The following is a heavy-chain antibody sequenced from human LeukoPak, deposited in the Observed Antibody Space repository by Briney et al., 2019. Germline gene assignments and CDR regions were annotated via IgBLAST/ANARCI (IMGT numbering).Heavy chain of an antibody. V-gene: IGHV3-33*08. Sequence: GGSLRLSCAASGFTFSSYGMHWVRQAPGKGLEWVAVIWYGGSNKYYADSVKGRFTISRDNSKNTLYLQMNSLRAEDTAVYYCARWGYDFWSGYYPAFDIWGQGTMVTVSS. CDR3: ARWGYDFWSGYYPAFDI. D-gene: IGHD3-3*01. CDR1: GFTFSSYG. J-gene: IGHJ3*02. CDR2: IWYGGSNK.